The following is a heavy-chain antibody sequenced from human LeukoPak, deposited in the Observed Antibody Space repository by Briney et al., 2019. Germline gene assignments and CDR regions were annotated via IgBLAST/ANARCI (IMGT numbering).Heavy chain of an antibody. J-gene: IGHJ6*03. CDR1: GFTFSSYE. CDR2: ISSSGSTI. CDR3: ARAGPRSGSYYYYYYYMDV. D-gene: IGHD3-10*01. Sequence: GGSLRLSCAASGFTFSSYEMNWVRQAPGKGLEWVSYISSSGSTIYYADSVKGRFTISRDNAKNSLYLQMNSLRAEDTAVYYCARAGPRSGSYYYYYYYMDVWGKGTTVTISS. V-gene: IGHV3-48*03.